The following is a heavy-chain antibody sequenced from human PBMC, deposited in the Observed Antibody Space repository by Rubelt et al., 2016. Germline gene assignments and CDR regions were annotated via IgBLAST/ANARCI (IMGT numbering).Heavy chain of an antibody. V-gene: IGHV1-2*02. CDR1: GYTFTGYY. Sequence: QVQLVQSGAEVKKPGASVKVSCKASGYTFTGYYMHWVRQAPGQGLEWMGWINPNSGGTNYAQKFQGRVTMTRHKSISTACVELSRQRGECTAVYDGASQGELRGYWGQGTRVTVSP. CDR3: ASQGELRGY. CDR2: INPNSGGT. D-gene: IGHD2-15*01. J-gene: IGHJ4*02.